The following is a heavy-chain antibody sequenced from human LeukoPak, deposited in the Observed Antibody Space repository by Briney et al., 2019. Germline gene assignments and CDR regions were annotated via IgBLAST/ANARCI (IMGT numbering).Heavy chain of an antibody. J-gene: IGHJ5*02. Sequence: GGSLRLSCAASGFTFSSYGMSWVRQAPGKGLEWVSAISGSGGSTYYADSVKGRFTISRDNSKNTLYLQMNSLRAEDTAVYYCAKAYYYGSGSNWFDPWGQGTLVTVSS. D-gene: IGHD3-10*01. CDR3: AKAYYYGSGSNWFDP. CDR2: ISGSGGST. V-gene: IGHV3-23*01. CDR1: GFTFSSYG.